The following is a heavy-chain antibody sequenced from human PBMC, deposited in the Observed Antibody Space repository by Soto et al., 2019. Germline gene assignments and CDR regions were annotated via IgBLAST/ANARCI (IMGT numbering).Heavy chain of an antibody. D-gene: IGHD3-16*01. CDR3: AHTLYYDEGGVAHYLFDY. J-gene: IGHJ4*02. Sequence: QITLRESGPTLVKPTQTLTLTCTFSGFSVSTRGEGVGWIRQPPGKALEWLALIYWDDDKRYSPSLKTRLTITKDTSENRVVLTMTNMDPVDTATYYCAHTLYYDEGGVAHYLFDYWGQGTLVTVS. V-gene: IGHV2-5*02. CDR2: IYWDDDK. CDR1: GFSVSTRGEG.